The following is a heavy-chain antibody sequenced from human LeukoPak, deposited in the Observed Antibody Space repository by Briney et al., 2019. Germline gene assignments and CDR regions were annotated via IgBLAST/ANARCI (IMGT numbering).Heavy chain of an antibody. CDR2: ISYDGSNK. V-gene: IGHV3-30*18. CDR3: AKGPTNYDILTGYLD. J-gene: IGHJ4*02. D-gene: IGHD3-9*01. CDR1: GFTFSSYG. Sequence: PGGSLRLSCAASGFTFSSYGMHWVRQAPGKGLELVAVISYDGSNKYYADSVKGRFTISRDNSKNTLYLQMNSLRAEDTAVYYCAKGPTNYDILTGYLDWGQGTLVTVSS.